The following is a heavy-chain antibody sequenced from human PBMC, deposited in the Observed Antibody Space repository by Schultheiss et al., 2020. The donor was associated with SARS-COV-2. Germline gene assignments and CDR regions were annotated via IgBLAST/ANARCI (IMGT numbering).Heavy chain of an antibody. Sequence: GGSLRLSCEASGVTYWNSGVHWVRQAPGKGLEWVAVIWYDGSNKYYADSVKGRFTISRDNSKNTLYLQMNSLRAEDTAVYYCARDTIFGVVPLGHYYYYGMDVWGQGTTVTVSS. CDR2: IWYDGSNK. CDR3: ARDTIFGVVPLGHYYYYGMDV. D-gene: IGHD3-3*01. V-gene: IGHV3-33*08. J-gene: IGHJ6*02. CDR1: GVTYWNSG.